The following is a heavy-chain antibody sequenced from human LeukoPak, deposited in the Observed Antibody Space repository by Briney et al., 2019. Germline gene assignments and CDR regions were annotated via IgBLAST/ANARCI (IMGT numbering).Heavy chain of an antibody. D-gene: IGHD6-6*01. CDR2: IKSKTDGGTT. CDR3: TTGPIAARDYYYYMDV. CDR1: GFTFSNAW. Sequence: GGSLRLSCAASGFTFSNAWMSWVRQAPGKELEWVGRIKSKTDGGTTDYAAPVKGRFTISRDDSKNTLYLQMNSLKTEDTAVYYCTTGPIAARDYYYYMDVWGKGTTVTVSS. J-gene: IGHJ6*03. V-gene: IGHV3-15*01.